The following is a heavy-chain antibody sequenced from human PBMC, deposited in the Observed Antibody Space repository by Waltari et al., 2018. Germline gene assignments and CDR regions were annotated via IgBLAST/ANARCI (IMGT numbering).Heavy chain of an antibody. D-gene: IGHD2-2*01. J-gene: IGHJ3*02. Sequence: QVQLQESGPGLVKPSETLSLTCPVSGGSISSYYWSWIRQPPGTGLEWIGYIYYSGSTNYNPSLKSRVTISVDTSKNQFSLKLSSVTAADTAVYYCARHGGYCSGTSCSILGDAFDIWGQGTMVTVSS. CDR2: IYYSGST. CDR3: ARHGGYCSGTSCSILGDAFDI. V-gene: IGHV4-59*08. CDR1: GGSISSYY.